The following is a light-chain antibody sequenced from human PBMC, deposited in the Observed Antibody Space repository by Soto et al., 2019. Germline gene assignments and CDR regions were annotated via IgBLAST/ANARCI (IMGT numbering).Light chain of an antibody. CDR1: QTISSW. CDR2: KAS. CDR3: QHYNSYSYA. J-gene: IGKJ1*01. Sequence: DIQMTQSPSTLSGSVGDRVTITCRASQTISSWLAWYQQKPGKAPKLLIYKASTLKSGVPSRFSGSGSGTEFTLTISSLQPDDFATYYCQHYNSYSYAFRHCTKVNIK. V-gene: IGKV1-5*03.